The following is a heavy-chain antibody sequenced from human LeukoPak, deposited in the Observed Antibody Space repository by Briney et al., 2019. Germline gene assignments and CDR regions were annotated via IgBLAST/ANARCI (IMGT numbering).Heavy chain of an antibody. D-gene: IGHD2-15*01. CDR1: GGSISSSSYY. V-gene: IGHV4-39*01. CDR3: ASGWLLMDY. Sequence: SETLSLTCTVSGGSISSSSYYWGWIRQPPGKGLEWIGSIYYSGSTYYNPSLKSRVAISVDTSKNQFSLKLSSVTVADTAVYYCASGWLLMDYWGQGTLVTVSS. J-gene: IGHJ4*02. CDR2: IYYSGST.